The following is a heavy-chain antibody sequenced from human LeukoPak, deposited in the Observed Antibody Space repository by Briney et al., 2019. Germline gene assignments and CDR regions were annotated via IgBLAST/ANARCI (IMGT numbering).Heavy chain of an antibody. V-gene: IGHV4-39*01. CDR2: IYYSGST. D-gene: IGHD1-26*01. CDR3: AKSGGYGLIEY. J-gene: IGHJ4*02. Sequence: PSETLSLTCSVSGASISTSAYYWGWIRQPPGKGLEWIGSIYYSGSTYYNASLKSRVTISIDTSKNQFSLRLSSVTAADTAVYYCAKSGGYGLIEYWGQGTLVTVSS. CDR1: GASISTSAYY.